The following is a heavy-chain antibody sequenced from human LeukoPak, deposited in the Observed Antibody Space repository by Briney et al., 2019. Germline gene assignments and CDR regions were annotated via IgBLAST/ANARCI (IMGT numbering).Heavy chain of an antibody. CDR1: GFTFSSYG. CDR3: AKDAGRSGSYYNPSIPDY. Sequence: GGSLRRSCAASGFTFSSYGMHWVRQAPGKWLEWVAVMWYDGSNKYYADSVKGRFTISRDNSKNTLYLQMNSLRAEDTAVYYCAKDAGRSGSYYNPSIPDYWSQGTLVTVSS. CDR2: MWYDGSNK. J-gene: IGHJ4*02. D-gene: IGHD3-10*01. V-gene: IGHV3-33*06.